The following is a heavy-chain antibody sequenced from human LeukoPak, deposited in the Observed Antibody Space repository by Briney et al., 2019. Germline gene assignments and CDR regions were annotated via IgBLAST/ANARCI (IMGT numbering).Heavy chain of an antibody. V-gene: IGHV1-69*13. CDR3: ARPLVPAALGYYYYYMDV. J-gene: IGHJ6*03. CDR2: IIPIFGTA. CDR1: GGTFSSYA. D-gene: IGHD2-2*01. Sequence: SVKVSCKASGGTFSSYAISWVRQAPGQGLEWMGGIIPIFGTANYAQKFQGRVTITADESTSTAYMALSSLGSEDTAVYYCARPLVPAALGYYYYYMDVWGKGTTVTVSS.